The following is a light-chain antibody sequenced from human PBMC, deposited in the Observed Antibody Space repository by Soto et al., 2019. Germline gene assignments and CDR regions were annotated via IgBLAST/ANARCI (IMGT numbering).Light chain of an antibody. CDR2: EVS. CDR1: SSDIGAYNY. V-gene: IGLV2-14*01. Sequence: QSVLTQPASVSGSHGQSITISCTGTSSDIGAYNYVSWPQQHPGKAPQLMIYEVSNRPSGVSNRFSGSKSGNTASLTISGLQAEDEADYYCSSYTSSSTFVFGTGTKVTVL. J-gene: IGLJ1*01. CDR3: SSYTSSSTFV.